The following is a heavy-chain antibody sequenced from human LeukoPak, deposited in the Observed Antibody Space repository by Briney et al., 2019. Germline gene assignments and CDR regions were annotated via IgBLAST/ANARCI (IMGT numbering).Heavy chain of an antibody. J-gene: IGHJ5*02. V-gene: IGHV1-2*02. D-gene: IGHD3-22*01. Sequence: GASVKVSCKTSGYTFTTYAISWVRQAPGQGLEWMGWINPNSGGTNYAQKFQGRVTMTRDTSISTAYMELSRLRSDDTAVYYCARVVDTYYYDSSGYSTDSGGNWFDPWGQGTLVTVSS. CDR3: ARVVDTYYYDSSGYSTDSGGNWFDP. CDR1: GYTFTTYA. CDR2: INPNSGGT.